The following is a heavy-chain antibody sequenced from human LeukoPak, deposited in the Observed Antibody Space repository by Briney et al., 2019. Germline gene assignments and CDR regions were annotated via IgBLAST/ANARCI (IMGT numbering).Heavy chain of an antibody. J-gene: IGHJ6*02. Sequence: GGSLRLSCAASGFTFSSHGMHWVRQAPGKGLEWVAVVSYEGSKKHYVDSVKGRFTISRDNSKNTLFLQMNSLRAEDTAVYYCAKDRLPTGISWFHGMDAWGPGTTVTVSS. CDR1: GFTFSSHG. CDR2: VSYEGSKK. D-gene: IGHD1-1*01. V-gene: IGHV3-30*18. CDR3: AKDRLPTGISWFHGMDA.